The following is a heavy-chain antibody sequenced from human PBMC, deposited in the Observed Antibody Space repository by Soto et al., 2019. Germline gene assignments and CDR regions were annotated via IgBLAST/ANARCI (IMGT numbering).Heavy chain of an antibody. CDR2: INPSDGNR. CDR1: VYSQSIQG. CDR3: ARDRIRGYDSSGFYS. D-gene: IGHD3-22*01. J-gene: IGHJ4*02. V-gene: IGHV1-18*01. Sequence: ASVTVSCKDSVYSQSIQGTKCVRQAPGQGLEWMGWINPSDGNRNFAQKFEDRVTMTTATSTNTVFLELRSLKSGDTAIYYCARDRIRGYDSSGFYSWGQGTMVTVSS.